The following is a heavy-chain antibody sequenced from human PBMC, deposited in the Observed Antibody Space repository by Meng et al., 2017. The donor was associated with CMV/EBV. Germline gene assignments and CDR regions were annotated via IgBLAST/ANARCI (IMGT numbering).Heavy chain of an antibody. D-gene: IGHD2-2*01. J-gene: IGHJ3*02. V-gene: IGHV3-30*04. CDR2: ISYDGSNK. Sequence: GESLKISCAASGFTFSSYAMHWVRQAPGKGLEWVAVISYDGSNKYYADSVKGRFTISRDNAKNSLYLQMNSLRAEDTAVYYCARNLIYCSSTSCYEGGAFDIWSQGTMVTVSS. CDR3: ARNLIYCSSTSCYEGGAFDI. CDR1: GFTFSSYA.